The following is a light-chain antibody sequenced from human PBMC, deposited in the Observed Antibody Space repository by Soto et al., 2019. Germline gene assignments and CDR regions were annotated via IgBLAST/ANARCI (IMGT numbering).Light chain of an antibody. J-gene: IGKJ1*01. V-gene: IGKV1-5*03. CDR2: KAS. CDR1: QYMADW. CDR3: QQYSSYPWT. Sequence: DIQMTQSPSTLSASIGDRVTITCRASQYMADWLAWYQQKPGKVPKLLISKASYLESGLPLRFSGSGSGRELTLTINSLQPDDLVTFYCQQYSSYPWTFGQGTNVEVK.